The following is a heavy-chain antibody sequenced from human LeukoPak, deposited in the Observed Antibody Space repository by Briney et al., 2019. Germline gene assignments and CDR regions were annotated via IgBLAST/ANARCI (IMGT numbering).Heavy chain of an antibody. J-gene: IGHJ5*02. CDR1: GSIFSNYL. CDR3: ARDMIILQS. CDR2: IKQDGSEK. Sequence: PGGSLRLSCSASGSIFSNYLMTWVRQAPGKWLEWLANIKQDGSEKYYVDSVKGRFAISRDNAKKSLYLQMNSLRADDTAVYFCARDMIILQSWGQGTLVTVSS. V-gene: IGHV3-7*04. D-gene: IGHD3-16*01.